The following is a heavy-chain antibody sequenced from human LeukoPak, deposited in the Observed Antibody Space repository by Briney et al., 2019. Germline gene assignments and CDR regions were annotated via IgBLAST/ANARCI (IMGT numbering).Heavy chain of an antibody. D-gene: IGHD3-10*01. Sequence: SETLSLTCTVSGGSISSYYWSWIRQPPGKGLEWIGYNSGSTTYNPSLKSRVTISVDTSKNQFSLKLSSVTAADTAVYYCARPYGSGSYFGGWFDPWGQGTLVTVSS. J-gene: IGHJ5*02. CDR1: GGSISSYY. CDR3: ARPYGSGSYFGGWFDP. CDR2: NSGST. V-gene: IGHV4-59*08.